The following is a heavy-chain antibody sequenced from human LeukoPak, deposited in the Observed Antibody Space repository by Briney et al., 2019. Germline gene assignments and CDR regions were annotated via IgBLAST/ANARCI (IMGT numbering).Heavy chain of an antibody. D-gene: IGHD2-2*02. CDR1: GGTFSSYA. V-gene: IGHV1-69*13. J-gene: IGHJ6*03. CDR3: ARIGADCSSTSCYTPPRHYYYYYMDV. CDR2: IIPIFGTA. Sequence: SVKVSCKASGGTFSSYAISWVRQAPGQRLEWMGGIIPIFGTANYAQKFQGRVTITADESTSTAYMELSSLRSEDTAVYYCARIGADCSSTSCYTPPRHYYYYYMDVWGKGTTVTVSS.